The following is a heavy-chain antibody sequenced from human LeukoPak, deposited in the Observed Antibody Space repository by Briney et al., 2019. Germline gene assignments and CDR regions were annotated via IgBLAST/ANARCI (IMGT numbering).Heavy chain of an antibody. J-gene: IGHJ4*02. D-gene: IGHD3-9*01. Sequence: PSETLSLTCTVSGGSISSSSYYWGWIRQPPGKGLEWIGSIYYSGSTYYNPSLKSRVTISVGTSKNQFSLKLSSVTAADTAVYYCASAYYDILGGHFDYWGQGTLVTVSS. CDR1: GGSISSSSYY. CDR3: ASAYYDILGGHFDY. CDR2: IYYSGST. V-gene: IGHV4-39*07.